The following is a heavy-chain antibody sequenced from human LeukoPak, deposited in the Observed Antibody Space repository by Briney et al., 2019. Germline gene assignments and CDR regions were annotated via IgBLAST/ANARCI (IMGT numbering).Heavy chain of an antibody. CDR3: ASPTAHYYYMDV. D-gene: IGHD4-11*01. V-gene: IGHV4-34*01. CDR1: GGSFSGYY. Sequence: PSETLSLTCAVYGGSFSGYYWSWIRQPPGKGLEWIGEINHSGSTYYNPSLKSRVTISVDTSKNQFSLKLSSVTAADTAVYYCASPTAHYYYMDVWGKGTTVTVSS. J-gene: IGHJ6*03. CDR2: INHSGST.